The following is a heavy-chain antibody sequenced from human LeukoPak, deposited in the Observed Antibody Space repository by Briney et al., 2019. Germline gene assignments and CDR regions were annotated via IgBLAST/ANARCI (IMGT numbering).Heavy chain of an antibody. CDR3: ARVQLGRPKGHFDY. Sequence: GASVKVSCKASGYTFTSYAMNWVRQAPGQGLEWMGGIIPIFGTANYAQKFQGRVTITADESTSTAYMELSSLRSEDTAVYYCARVQLGRPKGHFDYWGQGTLVTVSS. D-gene: IGHD7-27*01. CDR1: GYTFTSYA. V-gene: IGHV1-69*13. CDR2: IIPIFGTA. J-gene: IGHJ4*02.